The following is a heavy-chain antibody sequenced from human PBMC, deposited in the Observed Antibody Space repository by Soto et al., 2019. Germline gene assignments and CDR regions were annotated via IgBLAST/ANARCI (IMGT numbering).Heavy chain of an antibody. CDR2: IGATGDT. V-gene: IGHV3-13*01. D-gene: IGHD2-15*01. CDR1: GFTLSDYD. J-gene: IGHJ5*02. Sequence: DVQLEESGGGLIEPGGSLRLSCAASGFTLSDYDMHWVRQGTTKGLEWVSGIGATGDTFYPDSVKGRFSISRDHVTNSLYLQMNLLRVEDTAVYYCARGAGCSGGSCYSYNWFDPWGHGTLVTVSS. CDR3: ARGAGCSGGSCYSYNWFDP.